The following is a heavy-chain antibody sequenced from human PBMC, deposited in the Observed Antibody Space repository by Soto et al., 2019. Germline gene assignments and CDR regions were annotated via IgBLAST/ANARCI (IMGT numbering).Heavy chain of an antibody. CDR2: IYYSGTT. Sequence: SETLSLTCSVSGGSISSGDYYWIWIRQPPGKGLEWIGYIYYSGTTYYNPSLKSRVTISVDTSKNQFSLKVSSVTAADTAVYYCARALIQLWPHYYYGMDVWGQGTTVTVSS. CDR1: GGSISSGDYY. J-gene: IGHJ6*02. CDR3: ARALIQLWPHYYYGMDV. D-gene: IGHD5-18*01. V-gene: IGHV4-30-4*01.